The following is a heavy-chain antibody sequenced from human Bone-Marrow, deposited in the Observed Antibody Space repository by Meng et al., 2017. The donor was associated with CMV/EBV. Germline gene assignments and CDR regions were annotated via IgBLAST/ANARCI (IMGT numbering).Heavy chain of an antibody. CDR1: GFTFSSYE. CDR3: ERRSHYGSGTPVDGMDV. Sequence: GESLKISCAASGFTFSSYEMNWVRQAPGKGREWVSYISSSGSTIYYADSVKGRFTISRDNAKNALYLQMNSLRAEDTAVYYWERRSHYGSGTPVDGMDVWGQGTTVTVSS. D-gene: IGHD3-10*01. CDR2: ISSSGSTI. J-gene: IGHJ6*02. V-gene: IGHV3-48*03.